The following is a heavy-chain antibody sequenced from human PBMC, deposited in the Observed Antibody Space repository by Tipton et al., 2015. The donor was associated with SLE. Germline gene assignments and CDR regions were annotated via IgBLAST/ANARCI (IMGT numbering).Heavy chain of an antibody. D-gene: IGHD5-18*01. V-gene: IGHV4-39*07. CDR3: ARLHGYSYGLNWFDP. J-gene: IGHJ5*02. CDR1: GGSISSSVYW. Sequence: LRLSCTVSGGSISSSVYWWGWIRQPPGKGLEWIGSIYYTGTTTYYNSFLKSRVTMSVDTSKNQFSLRLTSVIAADTAVYYCARLHGYSYGLNWFDPWGQGTLISVSS. CDR2: IYYTGTTT.